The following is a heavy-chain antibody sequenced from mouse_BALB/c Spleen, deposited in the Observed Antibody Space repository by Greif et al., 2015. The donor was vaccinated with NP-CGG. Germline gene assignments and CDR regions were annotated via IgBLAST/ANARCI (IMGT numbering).Heavy chain of an antibody. Sequence: QVQLQQSGAELAKPGASVKMSCKASGYTFTSYWMHWVKQRPGQGLEWIGYINPSTGYTEYNQKFKDKATLTADKSSSTAYMQLSSLTSEDSAVYYCAPSGTGFDYWGQGTTLTVSS. V-gene: IGHV1-7*01. CDR2: INPSTGYT. J-gene: IGHJ2*01. CDR3: APSGTGFDY. D-gene: IGHD4-1*01. CDR1: GYTFTSYW.